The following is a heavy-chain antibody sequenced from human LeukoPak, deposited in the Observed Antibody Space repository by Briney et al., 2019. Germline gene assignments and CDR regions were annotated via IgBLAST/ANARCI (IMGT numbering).Heavy chain of an antibody. Sequence: GASVKVSCKASGGTFSSYAISWVRQAPGQGLEWMGGIIPIFGTANYAQKFQGRVTITADKSTSTAYMELSSLRSEDTAVYYCARGFPDGSGSYLQPFDYWGQGTLVTVSS. J-gene: IGHJ4*02. V-gene: IGHV1-69*06. CDR2: IIPIFGTA. CDR1: GGTFSSYA. CDR3: ARGFPDGSGSYLQPFDY. D-gene: IGHD3-10*01.